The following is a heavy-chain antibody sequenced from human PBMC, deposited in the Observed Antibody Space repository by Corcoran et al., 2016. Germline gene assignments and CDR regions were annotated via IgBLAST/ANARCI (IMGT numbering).Heavy chain of an antibody. CDR3: ARDGDSSGWSRFDP. CDR1: GYTFTSYA. CDR2: INAGNGNT. V-gene: IGHV1-3*01. Sequence: QVQLVQSGAEVKKPGASVKVSCKASGYTFTSYAMHWVRQAPGQRLEWMGWINAGNGNTQYSQKFQGRVTITTDTSASTVYMELSSLRSEDTAVYYCARDGDSSGWSRFDPWGQGTLVTVSS. J-gene: IGHJ5*02. D-gene: IGHD6-19*01.